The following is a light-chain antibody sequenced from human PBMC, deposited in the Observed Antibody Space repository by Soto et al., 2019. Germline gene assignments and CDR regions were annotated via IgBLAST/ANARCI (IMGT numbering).Light chain of an antibody. V-gene: IGLV6-57*03. J-gene: IGLJ2*01. CDR2: EDH. Sequence: NFMLTQPHSVSASPGKTVTISCTRSSGSIANYYVQWYQQRPGSAPTTVIYEDHQRPSGVPDRFSNSIDSSSNSASLTISGLKTEDEADYYWQSYDTNRHMVVGGGTKLTVL. CDR1: SGSIANYY. CDR3: QSYDTNRHMV.